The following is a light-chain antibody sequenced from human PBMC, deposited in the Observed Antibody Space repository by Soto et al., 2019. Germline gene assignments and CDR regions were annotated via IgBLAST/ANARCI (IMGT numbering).Light chain of an antibody. J-gene: IGKJ5*01. CDR1: QDIVAY. Sequence: DIQVTQSPSSVSASVGDRVTITCRASQDIVAYLAWYQHKPGRAPEILIRAASTLPSGVPSRFRGSGSGTDFTLTINRLQPEDFATYYCQQAYSSPITFGQGTRLEI. CDR3: QQAYSSPIT. CDR2: AAS. V-gene: IGKV1D-12*01.